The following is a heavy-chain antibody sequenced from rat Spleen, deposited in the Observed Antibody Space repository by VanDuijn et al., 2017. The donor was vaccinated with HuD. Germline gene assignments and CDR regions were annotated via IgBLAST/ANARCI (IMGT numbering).Heavy chain of an antibody. CDR3: TRENYYSGDY. CDR1: GFTFNKYW. J-gene: IGHJ2*01. CDR2: ITNTGGSM. Sequence: EVQLVESGGGLVQPGRSLKLSCVASGFTFNKYWMSWIRQAPGKGLEWVASITNTGGSMYYPDSVKGRFTISRDNAQNTLYLQMNSLRSEDTATYYCTRENYYSGDYWGQGVMVTVSS. D-gene: IGHD1-1*01. V-gene: IGHV5-31*01.